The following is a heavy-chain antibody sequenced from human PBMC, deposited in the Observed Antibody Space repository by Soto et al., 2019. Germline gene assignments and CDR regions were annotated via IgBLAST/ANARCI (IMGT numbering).Heavy chain of an antibody. J-gene: IGHJ6*03. V-gene: IGHV3-13*01. CDR2: IGTAGDT. Sequence: GGSLRLSCAASGFTFSSYDMHWVRQATGKGLEWVSAIGTAGDTYYPGSVKGRFTISRENAKNSLYLQMNSLRAGDTAVYYCARGTRDRYYYYYYMDVWGKGTTVTVSS. D-gene: IGHD1-1*01. CDR1: GFTFSSYD. CDR3: ARGTRDRYYYYYYMDV.